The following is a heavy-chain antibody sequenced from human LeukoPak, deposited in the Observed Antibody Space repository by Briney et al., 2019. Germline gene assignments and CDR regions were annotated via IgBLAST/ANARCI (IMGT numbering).Heavy chain of an antibody. D-gene: IGHD3-22*01. CDR3: AKGIEGYYDSSGYHPPDAFDI. Sequence: GGSLRLSCAASGFTFSSYAMSWVRQAPGKGLEWVSAISGSGGSTYYADSVKGRFTISRDNSKNTLYLQMNSLRAEDTAVYYCAKGIEGYYDSSGYHPPDAFDIWGQGTMVTVSS. CDR1: GFTFSSYA. CDR2: ISGSGGST. V-gene: IGHV3-23*01. J-gene: IGHJ3*02.